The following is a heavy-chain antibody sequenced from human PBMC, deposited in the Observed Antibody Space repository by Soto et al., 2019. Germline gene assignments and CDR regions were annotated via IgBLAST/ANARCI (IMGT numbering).Heavy chain of an antibody. CDR2: IIPIFGTA. Sequence: QVQLVQSGAEVKKPGSSVKVSCKASGGTFSSYAISWVRQAPGQGLEWMGGIIPIFGTADYAQKFQGRVTITEAEPTSTAYMELSSLRSEETAGYYCASIRANTYYYGMDVWGQGTTVTVSS. J-gene: IGHJ6*02. D-gene: IGHD3-10*01. CDR1: GGTFSSYA. V-gene: IGHV1-69*12. CDR3: ASIRANTYYYGMDV.